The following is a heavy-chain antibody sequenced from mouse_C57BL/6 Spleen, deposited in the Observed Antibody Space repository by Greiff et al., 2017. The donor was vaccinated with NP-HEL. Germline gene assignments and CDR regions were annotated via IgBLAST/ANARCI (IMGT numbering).Heavy chain of an antibody. J-gene: IGHJ4*01. Sequence: QVQLKESGPGLVAPSQSLSITCTVSGFSLTSYGVDWVRQSPGKGLEWLGVIWAVGSTNYNSALKSRLSISKDNSKSQVFLKMNSLQTDDTAMYYATRSPYENAMDYRGQGTSVTVSS. V-gene: IGHV2-6*01. CDR2: IWAVGST. D-gene: IGHD2-3*01. CDR1: GFSLTSYG. CDR3: TRSPYENAMDY.